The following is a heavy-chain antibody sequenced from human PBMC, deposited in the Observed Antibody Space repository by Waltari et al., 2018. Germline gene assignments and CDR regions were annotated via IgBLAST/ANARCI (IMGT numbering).Heavy chain of an antibody. J-gene: IGHJ6*02. CDR1: GFTLSNYC. D-gene: IGHD4-4*01. V-gene: IGHV3-7*01. CDR2: IKPDETEK. Sequence: EVQIVESGGDLVQPGGSLGLSCVISGFTLSNYCMDWVRQAPGKGLEWVANIKPDETEKYYVGSVKGRFTISRDNSKNSVYLQMNSLRAEDTAVYYCSNSLNVWGQGTTVTVSS. CDR3: SNSLNV.